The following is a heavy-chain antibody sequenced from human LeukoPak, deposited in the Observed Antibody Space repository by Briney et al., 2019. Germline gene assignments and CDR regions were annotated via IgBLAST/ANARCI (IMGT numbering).Heavy chain of an antibody. V-gene: IGHV3-9*01. D-gene: IGHD3-10*01. J-gene: IGHJ4*02. Sequence: GGSLRLSCAASGFTFDDYAMHWVRQAPGKGLEWVSGISCNSGSIGYADSVKGRFTISRDNAKNSLYLQMNSLRAEDTALYYCAKSNYYGSGSLTPYYFDYWGQGTLVTVSS. CDR2: ISCNSGSI. CDR3: AKSNYYGSGSLTPYYFDY. CDR1: GFTFDDYA.